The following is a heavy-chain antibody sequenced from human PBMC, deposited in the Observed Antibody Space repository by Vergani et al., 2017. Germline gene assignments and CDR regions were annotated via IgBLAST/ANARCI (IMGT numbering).Heavy chain of an antibody. CDR1: GFTFSDFS. V-gene: IGHV3-23*04. J-gene: IGHJ4*01. CDR3: VKEKIDLGSYFFDS. D-gene: IGHD2/OR15-2a*01. Sequence: VQLVESGGGLVKPGGSLRLSCAASGFTFSDFSMSWVRQAPGKGLEWVSGISASGAPTYYADSVKGRVTISRDNSKNTVFLQMHSLRAEDTAIYYCVKEKIDLGSYFFDSWGHGILVTVSS. CDR2: ISASGAPT.